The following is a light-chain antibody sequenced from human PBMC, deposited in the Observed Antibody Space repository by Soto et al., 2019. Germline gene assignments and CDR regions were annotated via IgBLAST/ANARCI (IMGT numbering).Light chain of an antibody. CDR2: DNN. J-gene: IGLJ2*01. CDR1: SSNIGNNY. V-gene: IGLV1-51*01. CDR3: RTLDSRPGAVV. Sequence: QSVLTQPPSVSAAPGQKVTISCSGSSSNIGNNYVSWYQQLPGTAPKLLIYDNNKRPSGIPDRFSGSKSGTSATLGITGLQAGDGGDYYRRTLDSRPGAVVFGGGTQPTV.